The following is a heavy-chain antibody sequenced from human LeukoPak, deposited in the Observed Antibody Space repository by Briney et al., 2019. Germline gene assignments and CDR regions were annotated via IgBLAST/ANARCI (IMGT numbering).Heavy chain of an antibody. V-gene: IGHV1-2*06. CDR1: GYTFTGYY. D-gene: IGHD3-10*01. CDR2: INPNSGGT. Sequence: GASVKVSCKASGYTFTGYYMHWVRQAPGQGLEWMGRINPNSGGTNYAQKFQGRVTMTRDTSISTAYMELSRLRSDDTAVYYCARALVRGVISSDYWGQGTPVTVSS. J-gene: IGHJ4*02. CDR3: ARALVRGVISSDY.